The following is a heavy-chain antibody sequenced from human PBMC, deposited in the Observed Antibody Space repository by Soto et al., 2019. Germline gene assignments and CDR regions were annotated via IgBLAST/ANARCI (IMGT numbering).Heavy chain of an antibody. CDR3: ARGGRDGYNSLNY. CDR1: GFTFSSYA. D-gene: IGHD5-12*01. V-gene: IGHV3-30-3*01. J-gene: IGHJ4*02. CDR2: ISYDGSNK. Sequence: QVQLVESGGGVVQPGRSLRLSCAASGFTFSSYAMHWVRQAPGKGLEWVALISYDGSNKYYADSVEGRFTISRDNSKNTLYLQMNSLRAADTAVYYCARGGRDGYNSLNYWGQGTLVTVSS.